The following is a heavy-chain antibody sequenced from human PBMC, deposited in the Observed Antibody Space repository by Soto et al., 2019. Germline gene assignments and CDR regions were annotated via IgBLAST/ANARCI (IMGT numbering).Heavy chain of an antibody. CDR1: GYTFTSYG. J-gene: IGHJ4*02. D-gene: IGHD1-26*01. CDR3: ARDRGSYALDY. V-gene: IGHV1-18*01. CDR2: ISANNGNT. Sequence: QVQLVQSGAEVKKPGASVKVSCKASGYTFTSYGISWVRQAPGQGLEWMGWISANNGNTNYAQKLQVRVTMTTDTATSTGYMELRSLRSDDTAVYYCARDRGSYALDYWGQGTLVTVSS.